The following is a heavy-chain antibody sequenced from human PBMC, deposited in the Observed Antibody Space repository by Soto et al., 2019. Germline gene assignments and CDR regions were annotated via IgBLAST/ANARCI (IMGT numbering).Heavy chain of an antibody. V-gene: IGHV2-5*02. D-gene: IGHD4-17*01. Sequence: QITLKESGPTLVKPTQTLTLTCTFSGFSLSTSGVGVGWIRQPPGKALEWLALIHWDDDKGYSPSLKSRLTITKDTSKNQVVLTMTNMDPVDTATYYCAHVDFGASLDYYYGMDVWGQGTTVTVSS. CDR2: IHWDDDK. J-gene: IGHJ6*02. CDR3: AHVDFGASLDYYYGMDV. CDR1: GFSLSTSGVG.